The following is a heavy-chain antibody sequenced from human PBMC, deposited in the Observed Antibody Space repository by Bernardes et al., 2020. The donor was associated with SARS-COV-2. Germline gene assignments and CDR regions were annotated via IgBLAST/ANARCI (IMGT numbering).Heavy chain of an antibody. CDR3: ARELYDFWSGYYLDY. CDR2: IIPIFGTA. V-gene: IGHV1-69*13. D-gene: IGHD3-3*01. CDR1: GGTFSSYA. J-gene: IGHJ4*02. Sequence: SVKVSCKASGGTFSSYAISWVRQAPGQGLEWMGGIIPIFGTANYAQKFQGRVTITADESTSTAYMELSSLRSEDTAVYYCARELYDFWSGYYLDYWGQGTRVTVAA.